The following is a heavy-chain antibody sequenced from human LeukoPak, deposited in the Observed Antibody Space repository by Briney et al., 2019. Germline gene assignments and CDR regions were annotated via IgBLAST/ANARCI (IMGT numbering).Heavy chain of an antibody. D-gene: IGHD2-15*01. CDR1: GYTFTGYY. CDR3: GRGLAATSTYYYYGMDV. CDR2: INPNSGGT. J-gene: IGHJ6*02. V-gene: IGHV1-2*06. Sequence: ASVKVSCKASGYTFTGYYMHWVRQAPGQGLEWMGRINPNSGGTNYAQKFQGRVTMTRDTSISTAYMELSRLRSDDTAVYYCGRGLAATSTYYYYGMDVWGQGTTVTVSS.